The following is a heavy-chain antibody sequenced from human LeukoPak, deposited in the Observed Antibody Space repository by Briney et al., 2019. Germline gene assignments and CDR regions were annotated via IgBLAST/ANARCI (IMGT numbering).Heavy chain of an antibody. CDR1: GGTFSSYA. J-gene: IGHJ4*02. CDR3: ARDRQQLVPGFFDY. CDR2: IIPIFGTA. V-gene: IGHV1-69*13. D-gene: IGHD6-13*01. Sequence: ASVKVSYKASGGTFSSYAISWVRQAPGQGLEWMGGIIPIFGTANYAQKFQGRVTITADESTSTAYMELSSLRSEDTAVYYCARDRQQLVPGFFDYWGQGTLVTVSS.